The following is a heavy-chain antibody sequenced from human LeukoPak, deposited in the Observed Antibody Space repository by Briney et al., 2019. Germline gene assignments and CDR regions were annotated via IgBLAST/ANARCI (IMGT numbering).Heavy chain of an antibody. D-gene: IGHD1-26*01. CDR1: RFTFSSYW. Sequence: PGGSLRLSCAASRFTFSSYWMSWVRQAPGKGLEWGANIKQDGSEKYYVDPVKGRFTISRDNAKNSLYLQMNSLRAEDTAVYYCARGIVGDTRFDYWGQGTLVTVSS. J-gene: IGHJ4*02. CDR2: IKQDGSEK. V-gene: IGHV3-7*01. CDR3: ARGIVGDTRFDY.